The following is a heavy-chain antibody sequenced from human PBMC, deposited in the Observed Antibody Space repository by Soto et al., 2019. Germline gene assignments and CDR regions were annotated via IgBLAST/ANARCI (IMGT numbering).Heavy chain of an antibody. V-gene: IGHV1-18*01. J-gene: IGHJ6*03. CDR2: ISAYNGNT. Sequence: VASVKVSCKASGYTFTSYGISWVRQAPGQGLEWMGWISAYNGNTNYAQKLQGRVTMTTDTSTSTAYMELRSLRSDDTAVYYCARESASIAARRGDYYYYYYMDVWGKRTTVTVSS. CDR1: GYTFTSYG. D-gene: IGHD6-6*01. CDR3: ARESASIAARRGDYYYYYYMDV.